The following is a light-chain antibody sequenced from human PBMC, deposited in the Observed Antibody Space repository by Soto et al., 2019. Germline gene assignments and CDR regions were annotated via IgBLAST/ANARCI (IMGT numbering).Light chain of an antibody. CDR2: DAS. CDR1: QTIGSN. J-gene: IGKJ5*01. CDR3: HQYNNWRT. V-gene: IGKV3-15*01. Sequence: EIVMTQSPATLSVSPGERATLSCRASQTIGSNLAWYQQKSGQPPRLLIYDASTRATDIPARFTGSGSGTEFTLTISSPQSEDFAVYYCHQYNNWRTFGQGTRLEIK.